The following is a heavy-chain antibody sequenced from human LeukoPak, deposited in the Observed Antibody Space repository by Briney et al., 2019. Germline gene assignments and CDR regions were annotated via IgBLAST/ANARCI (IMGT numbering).Heavy chain of an antibody. CDR3: ARDERYSSGWYSGAFDY. J-gene: IGHJ4*02. V-gene: IGHV4-38-2*02. CDR1: GYSISSGYY. Sequence: SETLSLTCTVSGYSISSGYYWGWIRQPPGKGLEWIGSIYHSGSTYYNPSLKSRVTISVDTSKNQFSLKLSSVTAADTAVYYCARDERYSSGWYSGAFDYWGQGTLVTVSS. D-gene: IGHD6-19*01. CDR2: IYHSGST.